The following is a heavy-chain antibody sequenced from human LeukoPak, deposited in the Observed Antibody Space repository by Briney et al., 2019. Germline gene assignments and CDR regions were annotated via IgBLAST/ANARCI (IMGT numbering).Heavy chain of an antibody. V-gene: IGHV1-8*01. D-gene: IGHD4-23*01. CDR2: MSPNSGLT. CDR1: GYTFANYD. J-gene: IGHJ4*02. Sequence: GASVKVSCKASGYTFANYDINWVRQATGQGLEWMGWMSPNSGLTGSAQKFQDRVAMTWNTSISTAYMELSSLTSDDTAMYYCARLHPVDNWGRGTMVTVSS. CDR3: ARLHPVDN.